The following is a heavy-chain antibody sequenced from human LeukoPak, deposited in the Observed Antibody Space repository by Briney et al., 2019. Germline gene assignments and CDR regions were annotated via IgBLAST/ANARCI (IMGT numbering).Heavy chain of an antibody. V-gene: IGHV4-59*08. J-gene: IGHJ5*02. CDR2: IYYSGST. CDR3: ARCIAAASSDP. D-gene: IGHD6-13*01. CDR1: GGSISSYY. Sequence: PSETLSLTCTVSGGSISSYYWSWIRQPPGKGLEWIGYIYYSGSTNYNPSLKSRVTISVDTSKNQFSLKLSSVTAADTAVYYCARCIAAASSDPWGQGTLVTVSS.